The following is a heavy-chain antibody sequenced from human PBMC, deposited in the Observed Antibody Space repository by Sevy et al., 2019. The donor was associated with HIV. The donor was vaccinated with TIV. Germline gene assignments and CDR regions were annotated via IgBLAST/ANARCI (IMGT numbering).Heavy chain of an antibody. J-gene: IGHJ4*02. CDR2: IDYSGST. D-gene: IGHD3-3*01. CDR3: ARLHDFWSGYSDY. V-gene: IGHV4-39*01. CDR1: GGSISSSSYY. Sequence: SETLSLTCTVSGGSISSSSYYWGWIRQPPGKGLEWIGSIDYSGSTYYNPSLKSRVTIAVDTSKNQFSLKLSSVTAADTAVYYCARLHDFWSGYSDYWGQGTLVTVSS.